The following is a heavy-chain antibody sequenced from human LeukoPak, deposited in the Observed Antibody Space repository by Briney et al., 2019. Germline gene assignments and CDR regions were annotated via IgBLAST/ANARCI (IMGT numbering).Heavy chain of an antibody. CDR3: AKRGGTSWSSFDY. CDR2: ITYNSGTI. V-gene: IGHV3-48*02. Sequence: GGSLRLSCAASGFTFRSYAMQWVRQAPGKGLEWVSYITYNSGTIFYADSVKGRFTISRDNAKDSLYLQMSSLRDEDTAVYYCAKRGGTSWSSFDYWGQGTLVAVSS. CDR1: GFTFRSYA. D-gene: IGHD6-13*01. J-gene: IGHJ4*02.